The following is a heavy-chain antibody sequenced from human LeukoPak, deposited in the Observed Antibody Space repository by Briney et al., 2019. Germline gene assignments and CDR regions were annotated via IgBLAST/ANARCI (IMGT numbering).Heavy chain of an antibody. J-gene: IGHJ3*02. CDR2: IWYDGSNK. CDR3: ARQDSSGWYNAFDI. CDR1: GFTFSSYG. D-gene: IGHD6-19*01. V-gene: IGHV3-33*01. Sequence: PGGSLRLSCAASGFTFSSYGMHWVRQAPGKRLEWVAVIWYDGSNKYYADSVKGRFTISRDNSKNTLYLQMNSLRAEDTAVYYCARQDSSGWYNAFDIWGQGTMVTVSS.